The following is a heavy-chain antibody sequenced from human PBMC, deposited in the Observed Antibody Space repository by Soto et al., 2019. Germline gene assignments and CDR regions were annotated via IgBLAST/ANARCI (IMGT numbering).Heavy chain of an antibody. D-gene: IGHD6-19*01. V-gene: IGHV3-23*01. J-gene: IGHJ5*02. CDR1: GFAFGRYA. CDR2: MGGSVDSK. Sequence: EVQLLESGGGLVKPGGSLRLSCAASGFAFGRYALSWVRQAPGKGLEWVSAMGGSVDSKSYADSVKGRFTISRDAPKNTLFLEMNSVRPEDTAIYFCARDQISGWYDNWGQGTLVTVSS. CDR3: ARDQISGWYDN.